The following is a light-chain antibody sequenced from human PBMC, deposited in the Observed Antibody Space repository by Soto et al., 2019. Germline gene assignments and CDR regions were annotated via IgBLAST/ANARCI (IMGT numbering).Light chain of an antibody. CDR2: GAS. CDR1: QSINSRY. V-gene: IGKV3-20*01. J-gene: IGKJ3*01. Sequence: EIVLTQSPGTLSLSPGARATLSCRASQSINSRYLAWYQQKPGQAPRLLIYGASSRATGIPDRFSGSVSGTDFTLTISRLEPEDFAVYYCQQFGSSPGFTFGPGTIVDIK. CDR3: QQFGSSPGFT.